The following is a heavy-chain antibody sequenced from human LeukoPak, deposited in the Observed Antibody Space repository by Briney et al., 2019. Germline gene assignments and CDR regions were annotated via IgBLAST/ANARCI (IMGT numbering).Heavy chain of an antibody. V-gene: IGHV4-38-2*02. CDR3: ARGTSGGHAFDI. Sequence: PSETLSLTCTVSGYSISSGYYWGWIRQPPGKGLEWIGSIYHSGSTYYNPSLKSRVTISVDTSKNQFSLKLSSVTAADTAVYYCARGTSGGHAFDIWGQGTMVTVSS. J-gene: IGHJ3*02. D-gene: IGHD1-26*01. CDR2: IYHSGST. CDR1: GYSISSGYY.